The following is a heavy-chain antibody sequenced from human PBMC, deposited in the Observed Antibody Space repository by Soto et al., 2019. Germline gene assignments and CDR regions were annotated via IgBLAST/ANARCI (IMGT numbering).Heavy chain of an antibody. CDR1: GFSLITRGVG. V-gene: IGHV2-5*02. Sequence: QITLKESGPTLVKPTQTLTLTCTISGFSLITRGVGVGWIRQPPGKALEWLALIYWDDDKRYSPSLKSRLTITTDTSKNQAALTMTNMDPVDTATYYCAHIVTGCFTWGRGALVTVSS. D-gene: IGHD3-16*01. CDR2: IYWDDDK. J-gene: IGHJ5*02. CDR3: AHIVTGCFT.